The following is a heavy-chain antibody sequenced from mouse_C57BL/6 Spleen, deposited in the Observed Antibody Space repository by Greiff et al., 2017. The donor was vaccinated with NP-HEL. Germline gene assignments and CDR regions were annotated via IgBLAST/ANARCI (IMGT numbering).Heavy chain of an antibody. D-gene: IGHD2-3*01. V-gene: IGHV1-72*01. CDR3: ARESGKYDGYYCPY. CDR2: IDPNSGGT. J-gene: IGHJ3*01. CDR1: GYTFTSYW. Sequence: QVQLQQPGAELVKPGASVKLSCKASGYTFTSYWMHWVKQRPGRGLEWIGRIDPNSGGTKYNEKFKSKATLTVDKPSSTAYMQLSSLTSEDSAVYYCARESGKYDGYYCPYWGQGTLVTVSA.